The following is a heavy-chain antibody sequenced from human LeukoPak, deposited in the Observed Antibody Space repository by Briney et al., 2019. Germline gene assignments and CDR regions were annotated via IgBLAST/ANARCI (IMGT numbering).Heavy chain of an antibody. J-gene: IGHJ6*04. D-gene: IGHD3-10*02. Sequence: GGSLRLSCAASGFTFSSYSMNWVRQAPGKGLEWVSSLSSSSSYIDYADSVKGRFTISRDNAKNSLYLQMNSLRAEDTAVYYCAELGITMIGGVWGKGTTVTISS. V-gene: IGHV3-21*01. CDR2: LSSSSSYI. CDR3: AELGITMIGGV. CDR1: GFTFSSYS.